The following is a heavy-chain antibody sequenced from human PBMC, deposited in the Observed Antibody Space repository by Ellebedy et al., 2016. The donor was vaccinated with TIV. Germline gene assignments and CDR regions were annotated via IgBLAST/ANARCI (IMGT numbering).Heavy chain of an antibody. Sequence: ASVKVSCXASGYTFTSYYMHWVRQAPGQGLEWMGIINPSGGSTSYAQKFQGRVTMTRDTSTSTVYMELSSLRSEDTAVYYCASCGGEWMVRGVTHYYYYYYSMDVWGQGTTVTVSS. CDR2: INPSGGST. CDR1: GYTFTSYY. D-gene: IGHD3-10*01. CDR3: ASCGGEWMVRGVTHYYYYYYSMDV. V-gene: IGHV1-46*01. J-gene: IGHJ6*02.